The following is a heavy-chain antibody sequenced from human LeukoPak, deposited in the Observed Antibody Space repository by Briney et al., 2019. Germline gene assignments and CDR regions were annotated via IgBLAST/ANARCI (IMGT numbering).Heavy chain of an antibody. CDR3: ARPTVTTTAYRY. V-gene: IGHV3-23*01. CDR2: ISGSGGST. J-gene: IGHJ4*02. Sequence: PGGSLRLSCAASGFTFSSYAMSWVRQAPGKGLEWVSAISGSGGSTYYADSVKGRYTISRDNSKNTLYLQMNSLRAEDTAVYYCARPTVTTTAYRYWGQGTLVTVSS. D-gene: IGHD4-17*01. CDR1: GFTFSSYA.